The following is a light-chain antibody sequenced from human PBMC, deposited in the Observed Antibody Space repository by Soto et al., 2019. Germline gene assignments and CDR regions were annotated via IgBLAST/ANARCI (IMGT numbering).Light chain of an antibody. CDR3: QQYNYWPPFYI. CDR2: RAS. Sequence: EIVMTQSPATLSVSPGERATLSCRASQSVSSNLAWYQQKPGQAPRLLIYRASTRATGIPARFSGSGSGTDFTLPNSSLQSEDFAVYYCQQYNYWPPFYIFGQGTRVDIK. V-gene: IGKV3-15*01. J-gene: IGKJ2*01. CDR1: QSVSSN.